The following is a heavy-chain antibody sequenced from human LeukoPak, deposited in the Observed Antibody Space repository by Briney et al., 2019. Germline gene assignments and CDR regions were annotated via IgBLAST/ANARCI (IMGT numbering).Heavy chain of an antibody. CDR2: INHIGST. J-gene: IGHJ6*03. Sequence: SETLSLTCAVYGGSFSGYYWSWIRQPPGKGLEWIGEINHIGSTNYNPSLKSRVTISVDTSKNQFSLKLRSVTAADTAVYYCARGRRSVQRVAGGYYYYMDVWGKGTTVTVSS. CDR1: GGSFSGYY. CDR3: ARGRRSVQRVAGGYYYYMDV. D-gene: IGHD3-16*01. V-gene: IGHV4-34*01.